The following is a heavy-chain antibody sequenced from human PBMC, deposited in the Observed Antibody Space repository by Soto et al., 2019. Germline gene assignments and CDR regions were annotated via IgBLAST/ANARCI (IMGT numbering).Heavy chain of an antibody. Sequence: QVQLVQSGAEVRKPGASVKVSCKSSGYAFTSFHFNWVRQDTGQGLEWIGWMNPYSGDTGFAQSFQGRVTMNRNTSISTAYMELSSMRSEDTAVYYCSRGSPGPVDHWGQGTLVTVSS. CDR2: MNPYSGDT. V-gene: IGHV1-8*01. J-gene: IGHJ4*02. CDR1: GYAFTSFH. D-gene: IGHD3-10*01. CDR3: SRGSPGPVDH.